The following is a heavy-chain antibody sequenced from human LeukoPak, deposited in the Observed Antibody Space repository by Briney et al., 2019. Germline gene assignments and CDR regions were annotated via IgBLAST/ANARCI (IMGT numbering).Heavy chain of an antibody. D-gene: IGHD3-9*01. CDR2: ISGSGGST. CDR1: GFTFSSYA. CDR3: AKGIIPVRYFDWLLYSPYFDY. V-gene: IGHV3-23*01. J-gene: IGHJ4*02. Sequence: GGSLRLSCAASGFTFSSYAMSRVRQAPGKGLEWVSAISGSGGSTYYADSVKGRFTISRDNSKNTLYLQMNSLRVEDTAVYYCAKGIIPVRYFDWLLYSPYFDYWGQGTLVTVSS.